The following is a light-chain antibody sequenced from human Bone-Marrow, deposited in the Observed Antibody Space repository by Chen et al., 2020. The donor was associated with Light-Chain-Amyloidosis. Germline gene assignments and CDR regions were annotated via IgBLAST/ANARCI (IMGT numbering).Light chain of an antibody. Sequence: SYVQTHPSSVSGAPGQTATIACGGTNIGSTSVHWYQQTPGQAPLLVVYDDSDRPSGIPERLSGSNSGNTATLTISRVEAGDEADYYCQVWDRSSDRPVFGGGTKLTVL. V-gene: IGLV3-21*02. CDR1: NIGSTS. J-gene: IGLJ3*02. CDR2: DDS. CDR3: QVWDRSSDRPV.